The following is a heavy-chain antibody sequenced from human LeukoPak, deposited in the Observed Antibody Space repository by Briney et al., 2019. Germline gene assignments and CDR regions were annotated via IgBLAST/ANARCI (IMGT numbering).Heavy chain of an antibody. CDR2: ISYDGSNK. Sequence: GGSLRLSCAASGFTFSSYAMHWVRQAPGKGLEWVAVISYDGSNKYYADSVKGRFTISRDNSKNTLYLQMNSLRAEDTAVYYCARDRSGGSGDYYYYGMDVWGQGTTVTVSS. CDR1: GFTFSSYA. V-gene: IGHV3-30*04. J-gene: IGHJ6*02. D-gene: IGHD2-15*01. CDR3: ARDRSGGSGDYYYYGMDV.